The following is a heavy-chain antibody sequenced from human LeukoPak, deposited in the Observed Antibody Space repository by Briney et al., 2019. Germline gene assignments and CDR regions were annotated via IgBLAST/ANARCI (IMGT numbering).Heavy chain of an antibody. Sequence: PGGSLRLSCAASGFTFSSYSMNWVRQAPGKGLEWVSSISSSSSYIYYADSVKGRFTISRDNAKNSLYLQMNSLGAEDTAVYYCARSISAYGSGSYPVDYWGQGTLVTVSS. J-gene: IGHJ4*02. CDR3: ARSISAYGSGSYPVDY. CDR1: GFTFSSYS. CDR2: ISSSSSYI. D-gene: IGHD3-10*01. V-gene: IGHV3-21*01.